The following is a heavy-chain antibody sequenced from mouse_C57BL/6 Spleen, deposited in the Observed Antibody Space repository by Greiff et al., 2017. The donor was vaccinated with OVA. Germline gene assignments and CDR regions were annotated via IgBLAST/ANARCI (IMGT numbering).Heavy chain of an antibody. D-gene: IGHD2-5*01. Sequence: EVKLVESGGGLVKPGGSLKLSCAASGFTFSDYGMHWVRQAPEKGLEWVAYISSGSSTIYYADTVKGRFTISRDNAKNTLFLQMTSLRSEDTAMYYCARGGAYYSNFFDYWGQGTTLTVSS. CDR1: GFTFSDYG. CDR3: ARGGAYYSNFFDY. J-gene: IGHJ2*01. CDR2: ISSGSSTI. V-gene: IGHV5-17*01.